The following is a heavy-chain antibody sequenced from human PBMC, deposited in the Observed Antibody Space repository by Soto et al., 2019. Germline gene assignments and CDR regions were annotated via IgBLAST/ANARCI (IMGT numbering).Heavy chain of an antibody. Sequence: PSETLSLTCTVSGGSISSSSYYWGWIRQPPGKGLEWIGSIYYSGSTYYNPSLKSRVTISVDTSKNQFSLKLSSVTAADTAVYYCARGGTLLWFGESYFDYWGQGTLVTVSS. V-gene: IGHV4-39*01. CDR2: IYYSGST. D-gene: IGHD3-10*01. J-gene: IGHJ4*02. CDR3: ARGGTLLWFGESYFDY. CDR1: GGSISSSSYY.